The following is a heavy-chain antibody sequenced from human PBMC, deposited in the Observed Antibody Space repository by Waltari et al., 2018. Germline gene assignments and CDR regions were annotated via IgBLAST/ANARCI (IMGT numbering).Heavy chain of an antibody. V-gene: IGHV3-48*03. D-gene: IGHD1-26*01. CDR2: ISSSGSTI. Sequence: EVQLVESGGGLVQPGGSLSLSFSASGFTFSRYEMNWFRQAPGKGLEWVSYISSSGSTIYYADSVKGRFTISRDNAKNSLDLQMNSLRAEDTAVYYCASSGEDWYFDLWGRGTLVTVSS. CDR3: ASSGEDWYFDL. J-gene: IGHJ2*01. CDR1: GFTFSRYE.